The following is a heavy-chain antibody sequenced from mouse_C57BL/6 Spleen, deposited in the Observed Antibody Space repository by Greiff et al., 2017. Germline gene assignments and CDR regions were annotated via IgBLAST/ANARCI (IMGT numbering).Heavy chain of an antibody. Sequence: QVQLQQSGPGLVQPSQSLSITCTVSGFSLTSYGVHWVRQSPGKGLEWLGVIWRGGSTDYNAAFMSRLSITQDNSKSQDFFKMNSLQADDTAIYCGAKAGDYYAMDYWGQGTSVTVSS. CDR1: GFSLTSYG. D-gene: IGHD3-2*02. J-gene: IGHJ4*01. CDR3: AKAGDYYAMDY. CDR2: IWRGGST. V-gene: IGHV2-5*01.